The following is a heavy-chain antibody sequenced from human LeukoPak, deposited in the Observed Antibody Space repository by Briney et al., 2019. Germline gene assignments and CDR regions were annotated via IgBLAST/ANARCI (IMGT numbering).Heavy chain of an antibody. CDR2: IKSRTDGGTT. CDR1: GFTFNKAW. J-gene: IGHJ6*02. V-gene: IGHV3-15*01. D-gene: IGHD3-22*01. Sequence: GGSLRLSCAASGFTFNKAWMSWVRQAPGKGLKWIGCIKSRTDGGTTDYAAPVKGRFTISRDDSKSMLYLQMNSLKNEDTAVYFCTLFYYDSSGYYEAIGYSYGKDVWGQGTTVTVSS. CDR3: TLFYYDSSGYYEAIGYSYGKDV.